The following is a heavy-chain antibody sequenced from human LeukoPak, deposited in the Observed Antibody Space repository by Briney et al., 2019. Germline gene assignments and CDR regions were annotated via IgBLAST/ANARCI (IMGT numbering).Heavy chain of an antibody. D-gene: IGHD2-2*01. Sequence: SETLSLTCTVSGGSISNSAYYWAWIRQPPGKGLEWIGYIYTSGSTNYNPSLKSRVTISVDTSKNQFSLKLSSVTAADTAAYYCARGRDYCSSTSCYYNWFDPRGQGTLVTVSS. CDR3: ARGRDYCSSTSCYYNWFDP. CDR1: GGSISNSAYY. J-gene: IGHJ5*02. CDR2: IYTSGST. V-gene: IGHV4-61*05.